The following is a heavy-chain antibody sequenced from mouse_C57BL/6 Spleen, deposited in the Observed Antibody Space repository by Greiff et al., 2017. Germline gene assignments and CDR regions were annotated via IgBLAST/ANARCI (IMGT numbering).Heavy chain of an antibody. CDR2: ILPGNGST. J-gene: IGHJ4*01. D-gene: IGHD2-10*02. V-gene: IGHV1-9*01. CDR1: GYTFTGYW. CDR3: ARYPLYDSYAMDY. Sequence: QVQLQQSGAELMKPGASVKLSCKATGYTFTGYWIEWVKQRPGHGLEWIGEILPGNGSTNSNEKFKGKATFTADTSSNTAYMQLSSLTTEDAAIDYCARYPLYDSYAMDYWGQGTSVTVSS.